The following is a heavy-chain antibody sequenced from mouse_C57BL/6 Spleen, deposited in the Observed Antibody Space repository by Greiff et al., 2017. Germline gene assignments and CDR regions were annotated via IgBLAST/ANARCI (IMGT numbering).Heavy chain of an antibody. CDR3: ARYTAFYYGSSYDYFDY. J-gene: IGHJ2*01. CDR1: GYTFTSYW. Sequence: QVQLQQPGAELVKPGASVKLSCKASGYTFTSYWMQWVKQRPGQGLAWIGELDPSDSYTNYNQKFKGKATLTVATSSSTADMQLSSLTSEDTAVYYCARYTAFYYGSSYDYFDYWGQGTTLTVSS. V-gene: IGHV1-50*01. CDR2: LDPSDSYT. D-gene: IGHD1-1*01.